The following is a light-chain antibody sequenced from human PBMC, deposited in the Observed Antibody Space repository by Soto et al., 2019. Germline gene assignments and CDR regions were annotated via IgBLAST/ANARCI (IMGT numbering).Light chain of an antibody. J-gene: IGKJ5*01. CDR1: QDVSIY. Sequence: DIVMTQSPATLSVSPGERATLSCRASQDVSIYLAWYQHKPGQAPRLLIYDVSIRATGVPARFSGTGSETDFTLTISGLQSEDSAVYFCQQYNNWPFSFGQGTRLEIK. CDR3: QQYNNWPFS. V-gene: IGKV3-15*01. CDR2: DVS.